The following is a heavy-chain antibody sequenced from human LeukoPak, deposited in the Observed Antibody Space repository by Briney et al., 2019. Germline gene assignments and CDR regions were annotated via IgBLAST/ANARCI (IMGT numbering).Heavy chain of an antibody. CDR2: INANTGAT. V-gene: IGHV1-2*02. CDR3: ARVPPVAGTWGRPLDY. D-gene: IGHD6-19*01. CDR1: GYTFTVYY. J-gene: IGHJ4*02. Sequence: GASVKVSCKASGYTFTVYYIHWVRQAPGQGLECMGWINANTGATNYAQKFQGRVTTTRDTSISTAYMELSRLTSDYTAVYYCARVPPVAGTWGRPLDYWGQGTLVTVSS.